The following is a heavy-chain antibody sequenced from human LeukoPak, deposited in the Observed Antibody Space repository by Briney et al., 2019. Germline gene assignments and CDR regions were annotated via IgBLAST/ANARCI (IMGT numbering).Heavy chain of an antibody. CDR2: ISSSSSYI. CDR1: GFTFSSYS. D-gene: IGHD1-14*01. V-gene: IGHV3-21*01. J-gene: IGHJ4*02. Sequence: PGGPLRLXCAASGFTFSSYSMNWVRQAPGKGLEWVSSISSSSSYIYYADSVKGRFTISRDNAKNSLYLQMNSLRAEDTTVYYCARDSVSDYWGQGTLVTVSS. CDR3: ARDSVSDY.